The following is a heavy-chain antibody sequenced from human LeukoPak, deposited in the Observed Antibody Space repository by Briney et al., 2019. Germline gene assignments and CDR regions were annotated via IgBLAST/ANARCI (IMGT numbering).Heavy chain of an antibody. V-gene: IGHV3-15*01. J-gene: IGHJ4*02. D-gene: IGHD3-9*01. CDR3: TTLRGYDILTGYYSQ. CDR1: GFTFNNGW. Sequence: GGSLRLSCAASGFTFNNGWINWVRQAPGKGLEWVGRMKSKTDGGTTDYAAPVKGRFTISTDDSTNTLYLQMNSLKTEDTAVYYCTTLRGYDILTGYYSQWGQGTLVTVSS. CDR2: MKSKTDGGTT.